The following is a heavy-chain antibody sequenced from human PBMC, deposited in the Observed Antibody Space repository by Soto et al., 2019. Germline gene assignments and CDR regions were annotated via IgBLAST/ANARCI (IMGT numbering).Heavy chain of an antibody. D-gene: IGHD1-26*01. V-gene: IGHV3-30-3*01. CDR1: GFSFSSYA. CDR2: ISYDGVNT. CDR3: AKDRDSGSYDAVDY. Sequence: GGSLRLSCAASGFSFSSYAMHWVRQTPGKGLEWVAVISYDGVNTYYADSVKGRFTISRDSSKNIMYLHMNSLRAEDTAVYYCAKDRDSGSYDAVDYWGQGTVVTVSS. J-gene: IGHJ4*02.